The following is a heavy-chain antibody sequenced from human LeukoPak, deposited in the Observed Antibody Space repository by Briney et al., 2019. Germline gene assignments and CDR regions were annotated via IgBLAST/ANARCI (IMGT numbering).Heavy chain of an antibody. V-gene: IGHV4-34*01. CDR2: INHSGST. Sequence: SETLSLTCAVYGGSFSGYYWSWIRQPPGKGLEWIGEINHSGSTNYNPSLKSRVTISVDTSKNQFSLKLSSVTAADTAVYYCARVNIVVVTALNYYYYMDVWGKGTTVTVSS. D-gene: IGHD2-21*02. J-gene: IGHJ6*03. CDR1: GGSFSGYY. CDR3: ARVNIVVVTALNYYYYMDV.